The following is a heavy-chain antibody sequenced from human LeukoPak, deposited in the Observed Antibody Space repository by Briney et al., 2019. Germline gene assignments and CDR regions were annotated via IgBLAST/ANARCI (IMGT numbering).Heavy chain of an antibody. Sequence: PSQTLSLTCTVSGGSISSGSYYWSWIRQPAGKGLEWIGRIYTSGSTNYNPSLKSRVTISVDTSKNQFSPKLSSVTAADTAVYYCARDQVVVVPAARHYYYYMDVWGKGTTVTVSS. CDR3: ARDQVVVVPAARHYYYYMDV. CDR2: IYTSGST. CDR1: GGSISSGSYY. D-gene: IGHD2-2*01. J-gene: IGHJ6*03. V-gene: IGHV4-61*02.